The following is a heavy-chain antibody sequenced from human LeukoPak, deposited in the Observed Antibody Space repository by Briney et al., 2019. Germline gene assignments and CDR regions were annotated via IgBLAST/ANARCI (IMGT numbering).Heavy chain of an antibody. CDR2: ITASGTAM. CDR3: ASSGSYRFDY. J-gene: IGHJ4*02. V-gene: IGHV3-48*02. CDR1: GFPFISYS. D-gene: IGHD1-26*01. Sequence: GGSLGPSCAASGFPFISYSMTWVRRAPGKGREWVSHITASGTAMFYADSVKGRFTISRDNAKNSLYLQMNSLRDEDTAVYYCASSGSYRFDYWGQGTLVTVSS.